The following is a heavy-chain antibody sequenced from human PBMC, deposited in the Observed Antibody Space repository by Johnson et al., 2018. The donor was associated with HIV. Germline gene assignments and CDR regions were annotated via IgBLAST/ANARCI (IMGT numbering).Heavy chain of an antibody. V-gene: IGHV3-33*06. J-gene: IGHJ3*02. CDR2: MRYDGSNK. CDR3: AKGSGWYSAFDI. Sequence: QMLLVESGGGLVQPGRSLRLSCAASGFTFSTYGMHWVRQAPGKGLEWVAVMRYDGSNKYYADSVKGRFTISRDNSKNTLFLQMNSLRAEDTAVYYCAKGSGWYSAFDIWGQGTMVTVSS. CDR1: GFTFSTYG. D-gene: IGHD6-19*01.